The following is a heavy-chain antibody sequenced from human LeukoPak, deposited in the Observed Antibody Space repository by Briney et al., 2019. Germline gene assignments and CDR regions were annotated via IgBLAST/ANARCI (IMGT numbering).Heavy chain of an antibody. CDR1: GGSISSSSYY. Sequence: SETLSLTCTVSGGSISSSSYYWGWIRQPPGKGLEWIGSIYYSGSTYYNPSLKSRVTISVDTSKNQFSLKLSSVTAADTAVYYCARVCYDFWSAPGAFDIWGQGTMVTVSS. J-gene: IGHJ3*02. CDR3: ARVCYDFWSAPGAFDI. D-gene: IGHD3-3*01. CDR2: IYYSGST. V-gene: IGHV4-39*01.